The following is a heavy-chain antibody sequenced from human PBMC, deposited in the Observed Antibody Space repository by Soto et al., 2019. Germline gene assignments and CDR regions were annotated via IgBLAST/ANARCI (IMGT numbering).Heavy chain of an antibody. Sequence: SLRLSCEASGFTFNDYSMDWVRQAPEKGLEWVSSISSSGTYIYYADSVKGRFAISRDNANNVMYLQMDTLRAEDTAVYYCVRAGHVFDVHYYGMDLWGQGTTVTVSS. CDR2: ISSSGTYI. D-gene: IGHD3-10*01. J-gene: IGHJ6*01. V-gene: IGHV3-21*01. CDR3: VRAGHVFDVHYYGMDL. CDR1: GFTFNDYS.